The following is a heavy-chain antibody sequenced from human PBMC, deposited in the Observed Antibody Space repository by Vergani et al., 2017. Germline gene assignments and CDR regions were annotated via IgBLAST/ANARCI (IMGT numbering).Heavy chain of an antibody. CDR2: VYTNGNT. Sequence: QVQLQESGPRLVKPSQTLSLTCTVSGDSLSSGNYYWNWIRQPAGKGLEWIGRVYTNGNTNYNPSLKSRVTLSIDTSKKQFSLKMTSVTASDTAVYYCAREGERYCTTADFYMGGWFDPWGQGTLVIVSS. V-gene: IGHV4-61*02. J-gene: IGHJ5*02. CDR3: AREGERYCTTADFYMGGWFDP. CDR1: GDSLSSGNYY. D-gene: IGHD2-8*01.